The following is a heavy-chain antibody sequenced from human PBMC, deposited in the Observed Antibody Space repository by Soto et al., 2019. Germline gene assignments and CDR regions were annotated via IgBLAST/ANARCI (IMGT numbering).Heavy chain of an antibody. V-gene: IGHV1-2*04. D-gene: IGHD2-8*01. CDR2: INPNSGGT. Sequence: ASVKVSCKASGYTFTGYYMHWVRQAPGQGLEWMGWINPNSGGTNYAKKFQGWVTKTRDTSISTAYMEVSRLRSDDTAVYYCARRCMLSFSSYYYYYMDVWGKVTTVTVSS. CDR3: ARRCMLSFSSYYYYYMDV. CDR1: GYTFTGYY. J-gene: IGHJ6*03.